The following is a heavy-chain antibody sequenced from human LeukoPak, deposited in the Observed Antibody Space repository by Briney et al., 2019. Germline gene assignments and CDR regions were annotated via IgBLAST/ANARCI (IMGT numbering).Heavy chain of an antibody. CDR2: ITGSGGDT. Sequence: GGSLRLSCAASGFTFTNYAMSWVRQAPGKGLEWVSGITGSGGDTYHADSVKGRFIISRDNSKDTLFLQMNSLRAEDTAVYYCAKFVWSGYSSGRPLDYWGQGTLVTVSS. J-gene: IGHJ4*02. D-gene: IGHD6-19*01. CDR1: GFTFTNYA. CDR3: AKFVWSGYSSGRPLDY. V-gene: IGHV3-23*01.